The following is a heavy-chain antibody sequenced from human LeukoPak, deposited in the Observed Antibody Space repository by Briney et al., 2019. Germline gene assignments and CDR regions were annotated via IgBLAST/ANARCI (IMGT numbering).Heavy chain of an antibody. CDR1: GGSIGSYY. J-gene: IGHJ3*02. Sequence: SETLSLTCTVSGGSIGSYYWTWIRQPPGKGLECIGYISNSGSTNYNPSLKSRVTISVDTSKNQFSLKLSSVTAADTAVYYCARVRHDSSGSTAFDIWGHGTMVTVSS. V-gene: IGHV4-59*01. CDR2: ISNSGST. D-gene: IGHD3-22*01. CDR3: ARVRHDSSGSTAFDI.